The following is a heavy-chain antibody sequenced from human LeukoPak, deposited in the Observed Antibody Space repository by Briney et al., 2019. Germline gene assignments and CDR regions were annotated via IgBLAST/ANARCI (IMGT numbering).Heavy chain of an antibody. Sequence: SQTLSLTCAISGDSVSSNSAAWNWIRQSPSRGLEWLGRTYYRSKWYNDYAVSVKSRITINPDTSKNQFSLQLNSVTPEDTAVYYCARGGVAGPYYYYNGMDVWGQGTTVTVSS. CDR1: GDSVSSNSAA. V-gene: IGHV6-1*01. CDR3: ARGGVAGPYYYYNGMDV. CDR2: TYYRSKWYN. J-gene: IGHJ6*02. D-gene: IGHD6-19*01.